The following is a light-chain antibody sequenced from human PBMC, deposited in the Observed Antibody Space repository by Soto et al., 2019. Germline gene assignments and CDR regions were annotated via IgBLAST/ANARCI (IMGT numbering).Light chain of an antibody. Sequence: QSVLTQPPSASGTPGQRVTISCSGSSSNIGSNYVYWYQQLPGTAPKLLIYRSNQRPSGVPDRFSGSKSGTSASLATSGLGSEDERYYYCAAWDETQSGLSLFGGGTTLTVL. J-gene: IGLJ3*02. CDR3: AAWDETQSGLSL. CDR2: RSN. CDR1: SSNIGSNY. V-gene: IGLV1-47*01.